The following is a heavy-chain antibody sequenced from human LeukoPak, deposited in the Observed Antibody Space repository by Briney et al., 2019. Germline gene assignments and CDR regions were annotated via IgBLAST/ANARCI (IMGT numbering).Heavy chain of an antibody. V-gene: IGHV3-30*18. CDR1: GFTFSSYG. CDR2: ISYDGSNK. CDR3: AKGELSFNY. J-gene: IGHJ4*02. Sequence: SGGSLRLSCAASGFTFSSYGMHWVRQAPGKGLEWVAVISYDGSNKYYADSVKGRFTISRDNSKNTLYLQMNSLRAEDTAVYYCAKGELSFNYWGQGTLVTVSS. D-gene: IGHD1-26*01.